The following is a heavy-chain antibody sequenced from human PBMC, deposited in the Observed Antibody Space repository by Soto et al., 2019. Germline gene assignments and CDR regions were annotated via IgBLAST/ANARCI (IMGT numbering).Heavy chain of an antibody. D-gene: IGHD5-18*01. CDR1: GYSFTTYW. CDR2: IDPTDSYT. V-gene: IGHV5-10-1*01. J-gene: IGHJ4*02. CDR3: ARTRRGHSHIDY. Sequence: PGESLKISCQVSGYSFTTYWISWVRQMPGKGLEWMGRIDPTDSYTRYSPSFEGHVTFSVDKSISTAYLQWSSLKASDSAMYFCARTRRGHSHIDYWGQGTPVTVSS.